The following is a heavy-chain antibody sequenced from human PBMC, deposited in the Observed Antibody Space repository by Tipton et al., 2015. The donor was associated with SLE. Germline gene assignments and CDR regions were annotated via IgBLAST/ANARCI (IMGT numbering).Heavy chain of an antibody. V-gene: IGHV4-39*07. Sequence: TLSLTCTVSGDSISSDIHYWGWIRQPPGKGLEWIGSVFYTGTTSYNSSVKSRVAISIDTSKNHFSLRLTSVTAADTAVYYCARRAYGEYGFDYWRQGTLVTVS. CDR1: GDSISSDIHY. CDR3: ARRAYGEYGFDY. CDR2: VFYTGTT. D-gene: IGHD4-17*01. J-gene: IGHJ4*02.